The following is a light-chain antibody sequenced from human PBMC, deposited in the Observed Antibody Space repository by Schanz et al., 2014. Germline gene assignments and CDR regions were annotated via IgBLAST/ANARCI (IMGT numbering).Light chain of an antibody. CDR2: GAS. J-gene: IGKJ2*01. CDR1: QSVRSSY. V-gene: IGKV3-20*01. Sequence: ENVVTQSPGTLSLSPGERATLSCRASQSVRSSYLALYQQKPGQAPRLLIYGASSRATGIPDRFRGSGSGTDFTLSISRLEPEDFAVYYCQQYATAPVTFGQGTKLEIK. CDR3: QQYATAPVT.